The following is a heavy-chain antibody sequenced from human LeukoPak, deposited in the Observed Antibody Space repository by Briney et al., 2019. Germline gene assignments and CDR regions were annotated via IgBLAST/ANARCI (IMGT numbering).Heavy chain of an antibody. Sequence: PGGSLRLSCAASGLTVSSNYMSWFMRWVCQAPGKGLEWVSVIYSGGSTYYADSVKGRFTISRDNSKNTLYLQMNRLRAEDTAVYYCARDYGYTSGWSFYYFDYWGQGTLVTVSS. CDR3: ARDYGYTSGWSFYYFDY. CDR2: IYSGGST. CDR1: GLTVSSNY. V-gene: IGHV3-66*01. J-gene: IGHJ4*02. D-gene: IGHD6-19*01.